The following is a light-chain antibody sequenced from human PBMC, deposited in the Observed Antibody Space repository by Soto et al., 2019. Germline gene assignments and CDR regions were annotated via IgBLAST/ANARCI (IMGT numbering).Light chain of an antibody. CDR3: ETWDSNTHV. V-gene: IGLV4-60*02. J-gene: IGLJ1*01. Sequence: QSVLTQSSSSSASLGASVKLTCTLSSGHSSYIIAWHQQQPGKAPRYLMKLEGSGSYNKGSGVPDRFSGSSSGADRYLTIANLQFEDEADYYCETWDSNTHVFGTGTQRTVL. CDR2: LEGSGSY. CDR1: SGHSSYI.